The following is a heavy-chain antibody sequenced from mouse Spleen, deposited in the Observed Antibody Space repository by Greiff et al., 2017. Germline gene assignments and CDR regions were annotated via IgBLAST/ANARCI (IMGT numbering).Heavy chain of an antibody. CDR3: ARNPYYYGSRNWYFDV. V-gene: IGHV2-2*01. J-gene: IGHJ1*01. CDR2: IWSGGST. D-gene: IGHD1-1*01. CDR1: GFSLTSYG. Sequence: QVQLQQSGPGLVQPSQSLSITCTVSGFSLTSYGVHWVRQSPGKGLEWLGVIWSGGSTDYNAAFISRLSISKDNSKSQVFFKMNSLQADDTAIYYCARNPYYYGSRNWYFDVWGAGTTVTVSS.